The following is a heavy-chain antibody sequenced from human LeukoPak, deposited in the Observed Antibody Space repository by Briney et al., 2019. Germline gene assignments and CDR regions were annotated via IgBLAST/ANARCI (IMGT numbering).Heavy chain of an antibody. V-gene: IGHV3-48*04. J-gene: IGHJ4*02. CDR3: ARDSSGYHGFDY. CDR1: GFTCSTYA. Sequence: GGSLRLSCAASGFTCSTYAMNWVRQVPGKGLEWISYISSSRGNAIHYADSVRGRFTISRDDAKNSLYLQMNSLRAEDTAVYYCARDSSGYHGFDYWGQGTLVTVSS. CDR2: ISSSRGNAI. D-gene: IGHD3-22*01.